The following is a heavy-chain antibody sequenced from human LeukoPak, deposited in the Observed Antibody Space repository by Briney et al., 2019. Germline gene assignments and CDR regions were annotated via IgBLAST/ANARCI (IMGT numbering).Heavy chain of an antibody. D-gene: IGHD3-22*01. V-gene: IGHV1-18*01. CDR2: ISAYNGNT. Sequence: ASVKVSCKASGYTFTSYGISWVRQAPGQGLEWMGWISAYNGNTNYAQKLQGRVIMTTDTSTSTAYMELRSLRSDDTAVYYCARDSVADSSGYYNAEYFQHWGQGTLVTVSS. CDR3: ARDSVADSSGYYNAEYFQH. CDR1: GYTFTSYG. J-gene: IGHJ1*01.